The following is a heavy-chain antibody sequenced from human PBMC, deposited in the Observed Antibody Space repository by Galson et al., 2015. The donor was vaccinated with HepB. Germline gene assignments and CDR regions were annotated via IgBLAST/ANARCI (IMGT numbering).Heavy chain of an antibody. Sequence: SLRLSCAASGFTFGDYAMSWVRQAPGKGLEWVGFVGSKPYGGTTEYAASVKGRFTISRDESKSFAYLQMNSLKTEDTGVYYCTRVPTMVRGVPDYYYYYCMDVWGHGTTVTVSS. J-gene: IGHJ6*02. V-gene: IGHV3-49*04. CDR1: GFTFGDYA. CDR2: VGSKPYGGTT. D-gene: IGHD3-10*01. CDR3: TRVPTMVRGVPDYYYYYCMDV.